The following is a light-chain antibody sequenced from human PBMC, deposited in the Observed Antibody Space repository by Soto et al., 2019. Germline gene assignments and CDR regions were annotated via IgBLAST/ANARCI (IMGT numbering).Light chain of an antibody. CDR2: DVS. CDR3: NSYTTSNTRQIV. CDR1: SSDVVGYNY. Sequence: QSALTQPASASGSPGQSITISCTGTSSDVVGYNYVSWYQQHPGKAPKFMIYDVSNRPSGVSTRFSGSKSGNTASLTISGLQAEDEADYYCNSYTTSNTRQIVFGTGTKVTVL. V-gene: IGLV2-14*01. J-gene: IGLJ1*01.